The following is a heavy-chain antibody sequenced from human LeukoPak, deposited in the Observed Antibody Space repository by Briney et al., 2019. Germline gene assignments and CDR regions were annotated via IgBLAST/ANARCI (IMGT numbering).Heavy chain of an antibody. V-gene: IGHV3-21*01. CDR1: GFTFSSYS. CDR2: ISSSSSYI. CDR3: ARIGITIFGVVVGAFDI. D-gene: IGHD3-3*01. Sequence: PGGSLRLSCAASGFTFSSYSMNWVRQAPGKGLEWVSSISSSSSYIYYADSVKGRFTISRDNAKNSLYLQMNSLRAEDTAVYYCARIGITIFGVVVGAFDIWGQGTMVTVS. J-gene: IGHJ3*02.